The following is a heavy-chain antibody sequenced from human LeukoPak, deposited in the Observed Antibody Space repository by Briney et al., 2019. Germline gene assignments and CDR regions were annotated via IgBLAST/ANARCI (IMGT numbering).Heavy chain of an antibody. V-gene: IGHV4-31*03. Sequence: SQTLSLTCTVSGGSISSGGYYWSWIRQHPGKGLEWIGYIYYSGSTYYNPSLKSRVTISVDTSKNQFSLKLSSVTAVDTAVYYCARGISDYGDYFDYWGQGTLVTVSS. J-gene: IGHJ4*02. CDR2: IYYSGST. CDR1: GGSISSGGYY. D-gene: IGHD4-17*01. CDR3: ARGISDYGDYFDY.